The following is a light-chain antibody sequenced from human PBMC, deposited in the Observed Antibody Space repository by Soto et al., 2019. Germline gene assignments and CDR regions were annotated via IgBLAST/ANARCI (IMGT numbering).Light chain of an antibody. CDR2: KAS. CDR1: QSISTNW. J-gene: IGKJ2*01. CDR3: QGSRGT. Sequence: DIQMTQSPSTLSASVGDRVTITRRPSQSISTNWLAWYQQKPGKVPKLLIYKASNLENGVPSRFSGSGSRTEFTLTISNLQPDDFATYYCQGSRGTFGQGTKLEIK. V-gene: IGKV1-5*03.